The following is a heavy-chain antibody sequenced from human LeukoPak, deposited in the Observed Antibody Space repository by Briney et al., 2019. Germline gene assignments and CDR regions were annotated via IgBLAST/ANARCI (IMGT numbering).Heavy chain of an antibody. J-gene: IGHJ1*01. CDR3: ARTPLKRYCSSTSCQLNIFQH. CDR1: GGSISSSSYY. CDR2: IYYSGST. D-gene: IGHD2-2*01. Sequence: SETLSLTCTVSGGSISSSSYYWGWIRQPPGKGLEWIGSIYYSGSTYYNPSLKSRVTISVDTSKNRFSLKLSSVTAADTAVYYCARTPLKRYCSSTSCQLNIFQHWGQGTLVTVSS. V-gene: IGHV4-39*01.